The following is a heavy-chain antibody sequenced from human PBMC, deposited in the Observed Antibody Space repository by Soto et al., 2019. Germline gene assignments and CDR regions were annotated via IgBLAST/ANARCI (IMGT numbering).Heavy chain of an antibody. CDR1: GYKFGSAW. J-gene: IGHJ4*02. Sequence: GESLKISCNGVGYKFGSAWIGWVRQMPGKGLEWMGIIKPGTSDIRYSPSCRGHVTISADEAVSTAYLQWSSLKASDTAVYFCASLSAPSDYWGPGTLVTVSS. CDR2: IKPGTSDI. CDR3: ASLSAPSDY. V-gene: IGHV5-51*01. D-gene: IGHD3-3*01.